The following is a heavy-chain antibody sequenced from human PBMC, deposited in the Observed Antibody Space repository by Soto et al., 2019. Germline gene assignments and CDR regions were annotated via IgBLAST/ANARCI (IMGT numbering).Heavy chain of an antibody. CDR1: GGSISSGGYY. J-gene: IGHJ6*02. Sequence: PSETLSLTCTVSGGSISSGGYYWSWIRQHPGKGLEWIGYIYYSGSTYYNPSLKSRVTISVDTSKNQFSLKLSSVTAADTAVYYCARETAYYDFWSGYYKAPDYYGMDVWGQGTTVTVS. CDR2: IYYSGST. CDR3: ARETAYYDFWSGYYKAPDYYGMDV. D-gene: IGHD3-3*01. V-gene: IGHV4-31*03.